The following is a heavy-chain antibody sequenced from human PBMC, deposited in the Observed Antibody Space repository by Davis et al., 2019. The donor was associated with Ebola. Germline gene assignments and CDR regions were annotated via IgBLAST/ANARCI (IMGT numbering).Heavy chain of an antibody. CDR3: VPGTWI. Sequence: GESLKISCAASGFTFSSYEMNWVRQAPGKGLEWVSYISSSDIIYYADSVKGRFTISRDNAKNSLYLQMNTLRVEDTAIYYCVPGTWIRGQGTLVTVSS. D-gene: IGHD5-18*01. J-gene: IGHJ4*02. CDR2: ISSSDII. V-gene: IGHV3-48*03. CDR1: GFTFSSYE.